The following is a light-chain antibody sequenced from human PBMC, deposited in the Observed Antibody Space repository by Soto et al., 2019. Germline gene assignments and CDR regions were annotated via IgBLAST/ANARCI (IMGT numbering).Light chain of an antibody. Sequence: DIQMTQSPSSLSASVGDRVTITCRASQSISSYLNWYQQKPGKAPKLLIYAASSLQSGVPSRFSGSGSGTDFTLTISSLQPEDFATYYCQQSYGAWTFGQGTKVEIK. CDR1: QSISSY. J-gene: IGKJ1*01. V-gene: IGKV1-39*01. CDR3: QQSYGAWT. CDR2: AAS.